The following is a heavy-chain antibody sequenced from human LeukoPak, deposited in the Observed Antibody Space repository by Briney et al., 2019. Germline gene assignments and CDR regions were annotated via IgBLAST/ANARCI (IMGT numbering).Heavy chain of an antibody. CDR1: GFTFNNSA. Sequence: HPGGSLRLFCAASGFTFNNSAMSWVRQAPGKGLEWVSSISGSGRSTYYADSVKGRFTVSKDSSKNTLFLQTNSLRPDDTAIYYCSRHGPRGPFASGTSRVYYGLDVWGKGTTVTVSS. V-gene: IGHV3-23*01. CDR3: SRHGPRGPFASGTSRVYYGLDV. CDR2: ISGSGRST. D-gene: IGHD3-10*01. J-gene: IGHJ6*04.